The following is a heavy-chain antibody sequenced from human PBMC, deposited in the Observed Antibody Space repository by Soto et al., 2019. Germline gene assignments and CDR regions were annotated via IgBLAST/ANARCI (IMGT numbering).Heavy chain of an antibody. D-gene: IGHD3-22*01. CDR1: GFAFSYHG. J-gene: IGHJ4*02. V-gene: IGHV3-33*06. CDR3: AKDDDTSSHYSLLDF. CDR2: TWSGGRGE. Sequence: QVQLVESGGGVVQPGTSLRLSCAASGFAFSYHGIHWVRQAPGKGLEWVAVTWSGGRGEYYADSVRGRFTISRDNSKTTVYLKMNSLRGEDTDVYYCAKDDDTSSHYSLLDFRGQGTLVTVSS.